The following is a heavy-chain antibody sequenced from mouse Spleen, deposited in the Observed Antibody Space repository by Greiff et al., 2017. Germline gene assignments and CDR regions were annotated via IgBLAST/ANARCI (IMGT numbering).Heavy chain of an antibody. CDR1: GYTFTDYY. CDR3: ARWGPPHYYAMDY. Sequence: VQLQQSGPELVKPGASVKISCKASGYTFTDYYMNWVKQSHGKSLEWIGDINPNNGGTSYNQKFKGKATLTVDKSSSTAYMELRSLTSEDSAVYYCARWGPPHYYAMDYWGQGTSVTVSS. J-gene: IGHJ4*01. CDR2: INPNNGGT. V-gene: IGHV1-26*01.